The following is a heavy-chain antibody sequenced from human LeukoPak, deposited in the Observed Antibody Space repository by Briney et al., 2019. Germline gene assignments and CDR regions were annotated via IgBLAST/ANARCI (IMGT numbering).Heavy chain of an antibody. D-gene: IGHD5-12*01. Sequence: GGSLRLSCAASGFTFSSFAMNWVRQAPGKGLEWVSYISSTSTYIYYGDSVKGRFTISRDNAKNSLYLQMNSLRVEDTAVYYCASNSGYDNWFDPWGQGTPVTVSS. CDR1: GFTFSSFA. CDR2: ISSTSTYI. CDR3: ASNSGYDNWFDP. V-gene: IGHV3-21*01. J-gene: IGHJ5*02.